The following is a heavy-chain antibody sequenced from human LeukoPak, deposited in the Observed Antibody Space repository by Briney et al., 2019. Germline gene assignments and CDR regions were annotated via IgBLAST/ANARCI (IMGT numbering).Heavy chain of an antibody. CDR1: GFTFSTYN. V-gene: IGHV3-21*01. CDR2: ITSDSRYM. D-gene: IGHD3-10*02. CDR3: AELGITMIGGV. Sequence: TGGSLSLSCAASGFTFSTYNMNWVRQAPGKGLEWVSSITSDSRYMYYADSVKGRFTISRDNAKNSLYLQMNSLRAEDTAVYYCAELGITMIGGVWGKGTTVTISS. J-gene: IGHJ6*04.